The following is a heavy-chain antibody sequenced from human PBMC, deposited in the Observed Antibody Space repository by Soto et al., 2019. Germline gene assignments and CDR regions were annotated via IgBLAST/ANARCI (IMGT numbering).Heavy chain of an antibody. Sequence: EVELLESGGGLVQPGGSVRLSCAASGFTFRNYAMSWVRQAPGKGLEWVSSIHGEGAGSFYADAVKGRLTVSRDDSKETLYHQMSRLRFDDTAVYYCVKNGLARNGNWDWFDPWGQGTLVTVAS. V-gene: IGHV3-23*01. D-gene: IGHD7-27*01. CDR1: GFTFRNYA. CDR3: VKNGLARNGNWDWFDP. CDR2: IHGEGAGS. J-gene: IGHJ5*02.